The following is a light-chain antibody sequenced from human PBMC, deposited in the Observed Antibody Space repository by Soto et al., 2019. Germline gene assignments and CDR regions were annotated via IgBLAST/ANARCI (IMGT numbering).Light chain of an antibody. V-gene: IGLV2-23*02. J-gene: IGLJ1*01. CDR3: CADAGRSTYV. Sequence: QSVLTQPASVSGFPGRSITISCTRTSSDVGSYNFVSWYQQHPGKVPKVMIYEVSKRPSGVSDRFSGSKSGNTASLTISGLQAEDEADYYCCADAGRSTYVFGTGTKVTVL. CDR2: EVS. CDR1: SSDVGSYNF.